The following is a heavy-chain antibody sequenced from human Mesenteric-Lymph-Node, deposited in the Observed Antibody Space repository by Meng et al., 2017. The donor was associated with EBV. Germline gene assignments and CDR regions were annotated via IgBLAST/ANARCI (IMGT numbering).Heavy chain of an antibody. V-gene: IGHV1-69*08. J-gene: IGHJ4*02. D-gene: IGHD6-13*01. CDR2: IIPILGIA. Sequence: QVQLVQSGAEVKKPGSSVKVSCKASGGTFSSYTISWVRQAPGQGLEWMGRIIPILGIANYAQKFQGRVTITADKSTSTAYMELSSLRSEDTAVYYCAKDEDSEGQLEHWGQGSLVTVSS. CDR3: AKDEDSEGQLEH. CDR1: GGTFSSYT.